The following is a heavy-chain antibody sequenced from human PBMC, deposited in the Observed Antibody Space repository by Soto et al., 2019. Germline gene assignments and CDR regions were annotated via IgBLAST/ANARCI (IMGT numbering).Heavy chain of an antibody. CDR2: ISSSSSYI. J-gene: IGHJ4*02. CDR1: GFTFSSYS. Sequence: GGSLRLSCAASGFTFSSYSMSWVRQAPGKGLEWVSSISSSSSYIYYADSVKGRFTISRDNAKNSLYLQMNSLRAEDTAVYYCARDLSPDYGDWYSYYFDYWGQGTLVTVSS. D-gene: IGHD4-17*01. V-gene: IGHV3-21*01. CDR3: ARDLSPDYGDWYSYYFDY.